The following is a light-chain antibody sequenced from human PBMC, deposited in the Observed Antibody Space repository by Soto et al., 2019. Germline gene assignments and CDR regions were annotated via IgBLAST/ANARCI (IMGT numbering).Light chain of an antibody. CDR3: SSYTSSSTRV. Sequence: QSVRAQPASVSGSPGQSITISCTGTSSYVGGYNYVSWYQQHPGKAPKLMIYDVSNRPSGVSNRFSGSKSGNTASLTISGLQAEDEADYYCSSYTSSSTRVFGTGTKVTVL. V-gene: IGLV2-14*01. CDR1: SSYVGGYNY. J-gene: IGLJ1*01. CDR2: DVS.